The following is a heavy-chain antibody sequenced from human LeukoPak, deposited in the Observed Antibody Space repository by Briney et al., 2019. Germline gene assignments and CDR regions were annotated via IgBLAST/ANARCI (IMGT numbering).Heavy chain of an antibody. Sequence: GGSLRLSCAASGFTFNTYWMHWVRQAPGKGRVWVAHIKDDGSKTQHVDSMKGRFTISRDNAKNMLYLQMNSLRDEDTAVYYCAKGGGDSLTGYYLNWGQGTLGTLSS. V-gene: IGHV3-74*03. CDR1: GFTFNTYW. J-gene: IGHJ4*02. CDR2: IKDDGSKT. CDR3: AKGGGDSLTGYYLN. D-gene: IGHD3-9*01.